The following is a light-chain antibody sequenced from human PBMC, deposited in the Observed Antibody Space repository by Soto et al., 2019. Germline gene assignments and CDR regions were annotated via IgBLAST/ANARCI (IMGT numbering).Light chain of an antibody. CDR2: DVK. CDR3: TSYTSSATLV. Sequence: QSALTQPASVSGSPGQSITVSCTGTSRDVGGYNFVSWYQLQPGKAPKLILYDVKNRPSGVSFRFSGSKSGNTASLTISGVQAEDEGDYYCTSYTSSATLVFGGGTKLTVL. CDR1: SRDVGGYNF. J-gene: IGLJ2*01. V-gene: IGLV2-14*01.